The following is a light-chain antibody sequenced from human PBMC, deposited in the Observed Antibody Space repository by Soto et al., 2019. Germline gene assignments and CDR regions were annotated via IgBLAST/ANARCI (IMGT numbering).Light chain of an antibody. CDR1: QSVTSSY. CDR2: GAS. V-gene: IGKV3-20*01. J-gene: IGKJ1*01. Sequence: VMTQSPATLSVSPGERATLSCRASQSVTSSYLAWYQQKPGQAPRLLIYGASSRATGIPDRFTGSGSGTDFTLTINRLEPEDFAVYYCQDYGTSWTFGQGTKVDIK. CDR3: QDYGTSWT.